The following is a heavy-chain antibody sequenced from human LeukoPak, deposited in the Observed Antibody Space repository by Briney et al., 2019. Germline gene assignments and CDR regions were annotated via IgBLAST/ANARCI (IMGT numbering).Heavy chain of an antibody. D-gene: IGHD3-22*01. CDR2: IKQDGSDK. V-gene: IGHV3-7*01. J-gene: IGHJ5*02. CDR3: ARYAGSSGSRWLEP. Sequence: PGGSLRLSCAASGFTLSSYWMSWVRQAPGKGLEWVAHIKQDGSDKYYVDSVKGRFTISRDNAKNSLYLQMNSLRAEDTAVYYCARYAGSSGSRWLEPWGQGTLVPVSS. CDR1: GFTLSSYW.